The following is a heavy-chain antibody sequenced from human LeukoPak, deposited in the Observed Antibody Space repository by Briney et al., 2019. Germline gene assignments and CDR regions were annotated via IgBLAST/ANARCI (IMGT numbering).Heavy chain of an antibody. V-gene: IGHV3-7*01. CDR1: GFMFGDYV. J-gene: IGHJ4*02. CDR3: VREREKTDLMVLFGN. Sequence: PGGSLRLSCVASGFMFGDYVMTWVRQAPGKGLEWVATIMEAGSETFYEDSVKGRFTVSRDNAKNSLFLQMDSLRDEDTAVYYCVREREKTDLMVLFGNWGQGTLVTVSS. D-gene: IGHD2-8*01. CDR2: IMEAGSET.